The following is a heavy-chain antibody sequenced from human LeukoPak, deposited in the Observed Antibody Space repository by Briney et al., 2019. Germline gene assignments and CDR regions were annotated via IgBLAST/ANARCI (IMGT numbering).Heavy chain of an antibody. V-gene: IGHV1-69*05. Sequence: ASVKVSCKASGGTFSSYAISWVRQAPRQGLEWMGGIIPIFGTANYAQKFQGRVTITTDESTSTAYMELSSLRSEDTAVYYCARGTAARPRGLGRLATFDYWGQGTLVTVSS. J-gene: IGHJ4*02. D-gene: IGHD6-6*01. CDR3: ARGTAARPRGLGRLATFDY. CDR1: GGTFSSYA. CDR2: IIPIFGTA.